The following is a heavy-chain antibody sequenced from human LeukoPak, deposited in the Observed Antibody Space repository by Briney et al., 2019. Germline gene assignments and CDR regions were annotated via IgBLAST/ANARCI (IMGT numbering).Heavy chain of an antibody. Sequence: GASVKVSCKASGYTFSSYGISWVRQAPGQGLEWMGWISAYNGNTNYAQKLQGRVTMTTDTSTSTAYMELRSLRSDDTAVYYCAREERYYYDSSGYYSVVFDYWGQGTLVTVSS. D-gene: IGHD3-22*01. CDR1: GYTFSSYG. J-gene: IGHJ4*02. V-gene: IGHV1-18*01. CDR3: AREERYYYDSSGYYSVVFDY. CDR2: ISAYNGNT.